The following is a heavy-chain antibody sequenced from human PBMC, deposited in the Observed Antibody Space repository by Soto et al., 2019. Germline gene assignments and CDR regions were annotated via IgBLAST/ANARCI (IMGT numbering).Heavy chain of an antibody. CDR1: GGSISSGGYS. CDR3: ARGQVVAAQH. CDR2: IYHSGST. D-gene: IGHD2-15*01. Sequence: QLQLQESGSGLVKPSQTLSLTCAVSGGSISSGGYSWSWIRQPPGKGLEGIGYIYHSGSTYYNPSLXSXVXIXXDRSKNQFSLKLRSVTAADTAVYYCARGQVVAAQHWGQGTLVTVSS. V-gene: IGHV4-30-2*01. J-gene: IGHJ4*02.